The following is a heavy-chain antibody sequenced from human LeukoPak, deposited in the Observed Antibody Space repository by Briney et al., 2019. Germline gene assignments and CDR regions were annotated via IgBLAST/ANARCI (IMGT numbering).Heavy chain of an antibody. CDR2: IWYDGSKK. CDR3: ARAQDYDSSGYVDGFDI. CDR1: GFTFRTYW. V-gene: IGHV3-33*08. Sequence: GGSLRLSCAASGFTFRTYWMHWVRQAPGKGLEWVAVIWYDGSKKYYADSVKGRFTISRDNSKNTLYLQMNSLRAEDTAVYYCARAQDYDSSGYVDGFDIWGQGTMVTVSS. D-gene: IGHD3-22*01. J-gene: IGHJ3*02.